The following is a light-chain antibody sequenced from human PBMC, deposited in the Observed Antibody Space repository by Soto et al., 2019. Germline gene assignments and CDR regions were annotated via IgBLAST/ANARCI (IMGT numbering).Light chain of an antibody. J-gene: IGLJ1*01. CDR3: QSYDSSLSGFFYV. Sequence: QAVVTQPPSVSGAPGQRVTISCTGSSSNIGAGYDVHWYQQLPGTAPKLLIYGNSNRPSGVPDRFSGSKSGTSASLAITGLQAEDEADYYCQSYDSSLSGFFYVFGTGTKLTVL. CDR2: GNS. CDR1: SSNIGAGYD. V-gene: IGLV1-40*01.